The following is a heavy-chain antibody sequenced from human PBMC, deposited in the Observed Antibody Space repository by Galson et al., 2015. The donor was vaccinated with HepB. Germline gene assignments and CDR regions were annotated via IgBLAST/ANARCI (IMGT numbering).Heavy chain of an antibody. CDR1: GFTFSSYA. V-gene: IGHV3-23*01. D-gene: IGHD6-13*01. Sequence: SLRLSCAASGFTFSSYAMSWVRQAPGKGLEWVSAIRGSGGSTYYADSVKGRFTISRDNSKNTLYLQMNSLRAEDTAVYYCAKHRTILVAAGSDYWGQGTLVTVSS. CDR2: IRGSGGST. CDR3: AKHRTILVAAGSDY. J-gene: IGHJ4*02.